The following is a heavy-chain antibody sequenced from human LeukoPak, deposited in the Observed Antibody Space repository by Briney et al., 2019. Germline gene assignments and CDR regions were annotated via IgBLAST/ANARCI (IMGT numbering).Heavy chain of an antibody. CDR1: GFTFSSYG. J-gene: IGHJ4*02. D-gene: IGHD3-22*01. CDR3: ARQVWSYYDSSGPFDY. Sequence: PGGSLRLSCAASGFTFSSYGMHWVRQAPGKGLEWVAVISYDGSNKYYADSVKGRFTISRDNSKNTLYLQMNSLRAEDTAVYYCARQVWSYYDSSGPFDYWGQGTLVTVSS. V-gene: IGHV3-30*03. CDR2: ISYDGSNK.